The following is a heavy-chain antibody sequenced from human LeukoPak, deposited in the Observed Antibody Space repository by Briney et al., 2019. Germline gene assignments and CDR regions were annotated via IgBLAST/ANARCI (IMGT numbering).Heavy chain of an antibody. Sequence: TGGSLRLSCAASGFTFSDYYMNWVRQAPGKGLEWVSSISSSSSYIYYADSVKGRFTISRDNAKNSLYLQMNSLRAEDTAVYYCARDHDIVGETSCFDYWGQGTLVTVSS. CDR2: ISSSSSYI. V-gene: IGHV3-21*01. CDR1: GFTFSDYY. J-gene: IGHJ4*02. CDR3: ARDHDIVGETSCFDY. D-gene: IGHD2-21*01.